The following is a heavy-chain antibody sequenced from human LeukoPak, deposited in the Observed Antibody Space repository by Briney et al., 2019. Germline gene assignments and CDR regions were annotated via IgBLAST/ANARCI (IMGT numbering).Heavy chain of an antibody. CDR3: AGRDGYNYYGY. D-gene: IGHD5-24*01. Sequence: SQTLSLTCIVSGVSISSSHYYWSWIRQHPGKGLEWIGYIYYSGSTHYNPSLKSRVTISVDTSKNQFSLKLSSVTAADTAVYYCAGRDGYNYYGYWGQGTLVTVSS. V-gene: IGHV4-31*03. CDR2: IYYSGST. J-gene: IGHJ4*02. CDR1: GVSISSSHYY.